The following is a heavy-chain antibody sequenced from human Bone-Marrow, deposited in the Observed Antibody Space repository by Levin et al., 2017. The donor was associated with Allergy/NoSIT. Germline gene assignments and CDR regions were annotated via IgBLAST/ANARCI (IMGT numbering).Heavy chain of an antibody. J-gene: IGHJ3*02. V-gene: IGHV1-2*06. D-gene: IGHD6-6*01. Sequence: GESLKISCEASGYTFIGHYLHWVRQAPGQGLEWMGRINPNNGGTSYEQRFQGRVTMTRDTSISTAYMELSSLRSDDTALYYCAKSGTYSSSSGAFDIWGQGTMVSVSS. CDR1: GYTFIGHY. CDR2: INPNNGGT. CDR3: AKSGTYSSSSGAFDI.